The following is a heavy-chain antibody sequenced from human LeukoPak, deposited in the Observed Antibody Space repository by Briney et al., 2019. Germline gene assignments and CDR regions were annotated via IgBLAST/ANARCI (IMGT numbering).Heavy chain of an antibody. Sequence: PGGSLRLSCAASGFTFSDYYMSWNRQAPGMGLEWVSYISSSGSTRYYADSVKGRFTISRDNAKNSLYLQMNSLRAEDTAVYYCARDGHYYDSSGFMGYWGQGTMVTVSS. CDR1: GFTFSDYY. J-gene: IGHJ4*02. V-gene: IGHV3-11*04. D-gene: IGHD3-22*01. CDR3: ARDGHYYDSSGFMGY. CDR2: ISSSGSTR.